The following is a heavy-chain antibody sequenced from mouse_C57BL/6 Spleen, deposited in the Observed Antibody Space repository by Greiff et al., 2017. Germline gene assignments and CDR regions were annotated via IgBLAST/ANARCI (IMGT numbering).Heavy chain of an antibody. J-gene: IGHJ3*01. D-gene: IGHD1-1*01. CDR1: GYTFTDYN. CDR3: ARGMEYYGSVFAY. CDR2: INPNNGGT. V-gene: IGHV1-22*01. Sequence: VQLQQSGPELVKPGASVKMSCKASGYTFTDYNMHWVKQSHGKSLEWIGYINPNNGGTSYNQKFKGKATLTVNKSSSTAYMELRSLTSEDSAVYYCARGMEYYGSVFAYWGQGTLVTVSA.